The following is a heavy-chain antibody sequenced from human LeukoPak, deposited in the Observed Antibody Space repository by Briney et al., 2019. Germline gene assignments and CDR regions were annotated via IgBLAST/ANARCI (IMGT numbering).Heavy chain of an antibody. Sequence: SETLSLTCNVSGVSISSSSYYWGWIRQPPGKGLEWIGSIYYSGSTYYNPSLKSRVTISVDTSKNQFSLKLSSVTAADTAVYYCARRKDSSGYYTPHFDYWGQGTLVTVSS. J-gene: IGHJ4*02. CDR2: IYYSGST. CDR3: ARRKDSSGYYTPHFDY. V-gene: IGHV4-39*01. D-gene: IGHD3-22*01. CDR1: GVSISSSSYY.